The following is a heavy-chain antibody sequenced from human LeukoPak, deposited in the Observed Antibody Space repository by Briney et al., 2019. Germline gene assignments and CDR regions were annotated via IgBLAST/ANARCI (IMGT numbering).Heavy chain of an antibody. CDR2: INPFGGGT. V-gene: IGHV1-46*04. Sequence: ASVKVSCKASGYTFSSHCIHWLRQAPGQGPEWMGMINPFGGGTSYAQKLQGRITLTRDTSTGTVYVELSSLISEDTAIYYCARDRGNSYVFDYWGLGTLVTVSS. CDR1: GYTFSSHC. J-gene: IGHJ4*02. CDR3: ARDRGNSYVFDY. D-gene: IGHD2-8*01.